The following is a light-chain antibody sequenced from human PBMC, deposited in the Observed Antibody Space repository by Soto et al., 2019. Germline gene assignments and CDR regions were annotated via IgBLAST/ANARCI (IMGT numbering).Light chain of an antibody. CDR2: GTS. CDR3: QQYGSSLFT. CDR1: QSVSSTS. Sequence: DIVLTQSPGTLSLSPEERATLSCRASQSVSSTSLAWYQQKPGQAPRLLIYGTSTRATGIPDRFSGSGSGTDFTLTISRLEPEDFAVYYCQQYGSSLFTFGPGTKVDIK. J-gene: IGKJ3*01. V-gene: IGKV3-20*01.